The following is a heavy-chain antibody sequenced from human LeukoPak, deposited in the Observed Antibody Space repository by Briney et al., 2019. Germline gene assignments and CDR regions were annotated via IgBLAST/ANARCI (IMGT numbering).Heavy chain of an antibody. Sequence: GGSLRLSCAASGFTFSSYEMNWVRQAPGKGLEWVLYISSSGSTIYYADFVKGRFTISRDNAKNSLYLQMNSLRAEDTAVYYCARELRDIVATTFDYWGQGTLVTVSS. CDR2: ISSSGSTI. V-gene: IGHV3-48*03. CDR1: GFTFSSYE. D-gene: IGHD5-12*01. CDR3: ARELRDIVATTFDY. J-gene: IGHJ4*02.